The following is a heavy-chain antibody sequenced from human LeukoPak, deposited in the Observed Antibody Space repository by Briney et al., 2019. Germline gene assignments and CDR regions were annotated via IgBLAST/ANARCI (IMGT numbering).Heavy chain of an antibody. CDR1: GYTFTDYY. Sequence: ASVKVSCKASGYTFTDYYMHWVRLAPGQGLEWMGWMNPNSGNTGYAQKFQGRVTMTRNTSISTAYMELSSLRSEDTAVYYCARAADYYDFWSGYYTAEYFQHWGQGTLVTVSS. V-gene: IGHV1-8*02. J-gene: IGHJ1*01. CDR3: ARAADYYDFWSGYYTAEYFQH. D-gene: IGHD3-3*01. CDR2: MNPNSGNT.